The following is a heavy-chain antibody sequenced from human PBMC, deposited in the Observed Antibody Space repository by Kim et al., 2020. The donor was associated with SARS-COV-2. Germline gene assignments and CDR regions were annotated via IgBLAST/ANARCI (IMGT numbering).Heavy chain of an antibody. CDR2: IKSKSDGGTT. Sequence: GGSLRLSCAASGFTFSNAWMSWVRQAPGKGLEWVGRIKSKSDGGTTDYAAPVKGRFTISRDDSKNTMYLQMNSLKTEDTAVYYCTTSGGDYYRGAYWGQGTLVTVSS. CDR1: GFTFSNAW. CDR3: TTSGGDYYRGAY. D-gene: IGHD2-21*02. J-gene: IGHJ4*02. V-gene: IGHV3-15*01.